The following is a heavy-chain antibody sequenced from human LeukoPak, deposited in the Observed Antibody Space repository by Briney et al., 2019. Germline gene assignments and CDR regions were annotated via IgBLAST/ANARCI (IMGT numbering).Heavy chain of an antibody. J-gene: IGHJ6*03. D-gene: IGHD6-25*01. CDR1: GFTFSSFS. V-gene: IGHV3-30*03. CDR3: AREVRDSSAPTYYYYMDV. Sequence: GGSLRLSCAASGFTFSSFSMNWVRQAPGKGLEWVTFISYNGRDILYADSVKGRFTISRDNSKNTLYLQMNSLRVEDTAVYYCAREVRDSSAPTYYYYMDVWGKGTTVTVSS. CDR2: ISYNGRDI.